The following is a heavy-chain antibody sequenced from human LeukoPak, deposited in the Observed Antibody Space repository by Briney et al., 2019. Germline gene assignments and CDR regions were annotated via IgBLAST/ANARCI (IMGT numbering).Heavy chain of an antibody. CDR3: ARDRDLMVRGVTSYGMDV. D-gene: IGHD3-10*01. CDR1: GFTFDDYG. V-gene: IGHV3-20*04. CDR2: INWNGGST. J-gene: IGHJ6*02. Sequence: GGSLRLSCATSGFTFDDYGMSWVRQAPGKGLEWVSGINWNGGSTGYADSVKGRFTISRDNAKNSLYLQMNSLRAEDTALYYCARDRDLMVRGVTSYGMDVWGQGATVTVSS.